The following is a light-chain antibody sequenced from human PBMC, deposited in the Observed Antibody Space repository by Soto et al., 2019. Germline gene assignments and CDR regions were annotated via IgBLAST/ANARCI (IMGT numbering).Light chain of an antibody. CDR3: QHYNSYSEA. CDR2: DAS. Sequence: IVLIQSPATLSVSPGERATLSCRASQSVSSYLAWYQQKPGQAPRLLIYDASNRATGIPARFSGSGSGTDFTLTISSLQPDDFATYYCQHYNSYSEAFGQGTKVDIK. CDR1: QSVSSY. V-gene: IGKV3-11*01. J-gene: IGKJ1*01.